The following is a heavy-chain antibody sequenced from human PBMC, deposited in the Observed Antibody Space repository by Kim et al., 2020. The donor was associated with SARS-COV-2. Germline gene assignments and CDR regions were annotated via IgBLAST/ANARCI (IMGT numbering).Heavy chain of an antibody. CDR3: AREGASAGDPTVAAGFDY. D-gene: IGHD2-21*02. V-gene: IGHV3-7*03. CDR2: IKQDGSEK. J-gene: IGHJ4*02. CDR1: GFTFSSYW. Sequence: GGSLRLSCAASGFTFSSYWMSWVRQAPGKGLEWVANIKQDGSEKYYVDSVKGRFTISRDNAKNSLYLQMNSLRAEDTAVYYCAREGASAGDPTVAAGFDYWGQGTLVTVSS.